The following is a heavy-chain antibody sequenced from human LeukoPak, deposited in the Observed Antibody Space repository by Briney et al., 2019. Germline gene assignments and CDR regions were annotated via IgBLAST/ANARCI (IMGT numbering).Heavy chain of an antibody. CDR2: IYHSGST. J-gene: IGHJ4*02. D-gene: IGHD3-16*02. Sequence: PSETLSLTCAVSGYSISSGYYWGWIRQPPGKGLEWIGSIYHSGSTYYNPSLKSRATISVDTSKNQFSPKLSSVTAADTAVYYCARLRDYVWGSYRNYWGQGTLVTVSS. V-gene: IGHV4-38-2*01. CDR3: ARLRDYVWGSYRNY. CDR1: GYSISSGYY.